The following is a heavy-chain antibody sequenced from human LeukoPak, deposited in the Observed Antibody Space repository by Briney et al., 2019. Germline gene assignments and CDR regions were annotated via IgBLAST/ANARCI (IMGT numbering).Heavy chain of an antibody. V-gene: IGHV1-18*01. CDR3: ARLIYLYSNRRDFDY. CDR1: GYTFTSYG. D-gene: IGHD6-13*01. J-gene: IGHJ4*02. Sequence: ASVKVSCKASGYTFTSYGISWVRQAPGQGLEWMVWISAYNGNTNYAQKPQGRVTMTTDTSTSTAYMELRSLRSDDTAVYYCARLIYLYSNRRDFDYWGQGTLVTVSS. CDR2: ISAYNGNT.